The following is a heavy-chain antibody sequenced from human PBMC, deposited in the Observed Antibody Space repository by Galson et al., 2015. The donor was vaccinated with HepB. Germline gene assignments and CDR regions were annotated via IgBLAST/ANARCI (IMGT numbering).Heavy chain of an antibody. D-gene: IGHD1-20*01. J-gene: IGHJ3*02. Sequence: SVKVSCKASGYTFTGYYMHWVRQAPGQGLEWMGWINPNSGGTNYAQKFQGRVTMTRDTSISTAYMELSRLRSDDTAVYYCARLGYNWNDEVAFDIWGQGTMVTVSS. V-gene: IGHV1-2*02. CDR3: ARLGYNWNDEVAFDI. CDR2: INPNSGGT. CDR1: GYTFTGYY.